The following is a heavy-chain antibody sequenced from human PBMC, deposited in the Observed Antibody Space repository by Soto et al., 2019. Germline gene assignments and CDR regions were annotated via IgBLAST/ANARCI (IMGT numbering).Heavy chain of an antibody. CDR2: ISGNATST. V-gene: IGHV3-23*01. Sequence: LRLSCAASGFTFSSFAMNWVRQAPGKGLEWVAVISGNATSTYYADSVKGRFTISRDNSKNTMYLQMNSLRAEDTAVYYCAKKAGIISRYGLDVWGQGTTVTVSS. CDR1: GFTFSSFA. CDR3: AKKAGIISRYGLDV. J-gene: IGHJ6*02.